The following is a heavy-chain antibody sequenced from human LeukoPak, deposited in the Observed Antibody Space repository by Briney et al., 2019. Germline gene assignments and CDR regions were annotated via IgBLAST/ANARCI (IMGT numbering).Heavy chain of an antibody. D-gene: IGHD2-15*01. CDR1: GFTFSDYY. J-gene: IGHJ4*02. V-gene: IGHV3-11*01. CDR3: AGRQRHCSGGTCYLSNFFDY. CDR2: ISGSGTSI. Sequence: TGGSLRLSCAASGFTFSDYYMTWIRQAPGKGLECLSYISGSGTSIYYADSVNGRFTISRDNAKSSLYLQMNSLRADDMGVYYCAGRQRHCSGGTCYLSNFFDYWGQGTLVTVSS.